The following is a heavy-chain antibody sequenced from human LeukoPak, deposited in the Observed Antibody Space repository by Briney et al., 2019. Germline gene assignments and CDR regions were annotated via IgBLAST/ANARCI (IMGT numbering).Heavy chain of an antibody. Sequence: SETLSLTCAVYGGSFSGYYWSWIRQPPGKGLEWIGEINHSGSTNYNPSLKSRVTISVDTSKNQFSLKLGSVTAADTAVYYCARLGDCSGGSCYSPYWGQGTLVTVSS. V-gene: IGHV4-34*01. CDR2: INHSGST. CDR1: GGSFSGYY. D-gene: IGHD2-15*01. J-gene: IGHJ4*02. CDR3: ARLGDCSGGSCYSPY.